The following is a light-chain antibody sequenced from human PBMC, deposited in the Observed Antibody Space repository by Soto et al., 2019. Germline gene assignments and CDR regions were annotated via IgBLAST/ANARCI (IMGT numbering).Light chain of an antibody. CDR2: RNN. Sequence: QAVVTQPPSATGTPGQRVIISCSGSVSNIGSNHVSWYQQLPGTAPKFFIYRNNRRPSGVPDRFSASKSGTSASLAISGLRSEDEADYYCATWDDSLRGVVFGGGTKLTVL. V-gene: IGLV1-47*01. J-gene: IGLJ2*01. CDR3: ATWDDSLRGVV. CDR1: VSNIGSNH.